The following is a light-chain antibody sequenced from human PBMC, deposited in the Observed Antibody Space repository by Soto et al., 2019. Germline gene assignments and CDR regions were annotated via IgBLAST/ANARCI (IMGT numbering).Light chain of an antibody. CDR3: TSYAGSNNYV. CDR2: EVS. CDR1: SSDIGGYTY. Sequence: QSALTQPPSASGSPGQSVTISCTGTSSDIGGYTYVSWYQQHPGKAHKLMIYEVSKRPSGVPDRFSGSKSGNPASLTVSGLQAEDEADYYCTSYAGSNNYVFGSGTKVTVL. V-gene: IGLV2-8*01. J-gene: IGLJ1*01.